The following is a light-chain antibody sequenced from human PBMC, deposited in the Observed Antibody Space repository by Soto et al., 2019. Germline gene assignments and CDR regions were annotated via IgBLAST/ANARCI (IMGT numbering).Light chain of an antibody. CDR2: EVS. J-gene: IGLJ1*01. CDR3: NSQRSSGTRV. Sequence: QSVLAQPASVPGSPGQSITISCTGTSSDVGGYKHVSWYQHHPGKAPKLMIYEVSNRPSGVSNRFSGSKSGYTASLTISGLQAEDEADYYCNSQRSSGTRVFGTGTKGTVL. V-gene: IGLV2-14*01. CDR1: SSDVGGYKH.